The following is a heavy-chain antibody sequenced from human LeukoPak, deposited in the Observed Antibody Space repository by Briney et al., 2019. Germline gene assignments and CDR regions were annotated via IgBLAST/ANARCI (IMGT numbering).Heavy chain of an antibody. V-gene: IGHV7-4-1*02. CDR3: ARAREFRGYSGYDSSPNTQGFDP. D-gene: IGHD5-12*01. CDR1: GYTFTSHA. Sequence: ASVKVSCKASGYTFTSHAMNWVRQAPGQGLEWMGWMNTNTGNPTYAQGFTGRFVFSLDTSVSTTFVQISGLKTEDTAVYYCARAREFRGYSGYDSSPNTQGFDPWGQGTLVTVFS. J-gene: IGHJ5*02. CDR2: MNTNTGNP.